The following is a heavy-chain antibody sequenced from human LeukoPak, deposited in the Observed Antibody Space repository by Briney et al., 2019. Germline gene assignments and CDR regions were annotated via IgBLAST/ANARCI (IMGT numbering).Heavy chain of an antibody. J-gene: IGHJ4*02. V-gene: IGHV3-21*01. Sequence: GGSLRLSCGASGFTLSIYTITWVRQALGRGLEWGTSISSSGSDIYYTDSVMGRFTISRDNAKNSVYLQMNSLRAEETAVYYCARTKSGYYSGATPEHWGQGTLVTVSS. CDR2: ISSSGSDI. D-gene: IGHD2-15*01. CDR1: GFTLSIYT. CDR3: ARTKSGYYSGATPEH.